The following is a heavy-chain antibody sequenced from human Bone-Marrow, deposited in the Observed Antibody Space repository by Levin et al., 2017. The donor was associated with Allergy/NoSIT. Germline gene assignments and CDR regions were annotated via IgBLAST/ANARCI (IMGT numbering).Heavy chain of an antibody. V-gene: IGHV1-69*06. J-gene: IGHJ6*02. CDR3: AKSMVRGVIRPYYYYGMDG. CDR2: IIPIFGTA. Sequence: KISCKASGGTFSSYAISWVRQAPGQGLEWMGGIIPIFGTANYAQKFQGRVTITADKSTSTAYMELSSLRSEDTAVYYCAKSMVRGVIRPYYYYGMDGWGQGTTVTVSS. CDR1: GGTFSSYA. D-gene: IGHD3-10*01.